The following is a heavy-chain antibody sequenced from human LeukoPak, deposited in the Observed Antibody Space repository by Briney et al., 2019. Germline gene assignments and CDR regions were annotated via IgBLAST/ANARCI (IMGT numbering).Heavy chain of an antibody. J-gene: IGHJ4*02. CDR1: VGSISSGCYS. CDR2: IYHSGST. V-gene: IGHV4-30-2*01. D-gene: IGHD4-17*01. CDR3: ARAVRGNYGDYVQSYYFDY. Sequence: PSETLSLTCAVSVGSISSGCYSWSWIRQPPGKGLEWIGYIYHSGSTYYNPSLKSRVTISVDRSKNQFSLKLSSVTAADTAVYYCARAVRGNYGDYVQSYYFDYWGQGTLVTVSS.